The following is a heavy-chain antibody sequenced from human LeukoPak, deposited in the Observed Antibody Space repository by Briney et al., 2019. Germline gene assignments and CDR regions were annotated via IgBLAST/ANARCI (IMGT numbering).Heavy chain of an antibody. J-gene: IGHJ6*02. CDR2: INPNSGGT. D-gene: IGHD5-18*01. V-gene: IGHV1-2*02. Sequence: ASVTVSFTASGYTFTGYYMHWVRQAPGQGHEWMGWINPNSGGTNYAPKFPGMVSMTRDTSISTAYMWLSRLRSDDTAVYYCARKRFDSYGHRYVMDFGGQGTAVTVSS. CDR3: ARKRFDSYGHRYVMDF. CDR1: GYTFTGYY.